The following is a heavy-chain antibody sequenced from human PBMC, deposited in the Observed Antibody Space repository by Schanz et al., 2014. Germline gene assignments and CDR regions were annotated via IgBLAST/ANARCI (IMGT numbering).Heavy chain of an antibody. D-gene: IGHD3-10*02. V-gene: IGHV3-64D*06. Sequence: EVQLVESGGDLVQPGGSLRLSCSASGFTFSTFAMHWVRQAPGKGLEYISAISNNGDSTYYADSVKGRFTISRDNSKSTVFLQLSSLRVDDMAVYYCTRAGTGKAGCSFDIWGRGTLVTVSS. CDR3: TRAGTGKAGCSFDI. CDR1: GFTFSTFA. J-gene: IGHJ2*01. CDR2: ISNNGDST.